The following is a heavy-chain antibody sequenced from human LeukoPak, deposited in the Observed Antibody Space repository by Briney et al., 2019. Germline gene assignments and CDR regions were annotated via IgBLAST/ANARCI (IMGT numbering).Heavy chain of an antibody. CDR2: SCWNSGSI. Sequence: GRSLRLYGAGSRFTFVVYAMHWLRHAQGNGLEGVSGSCWNSGSIGYADSVKGRFTISSDNANNYLYLQMNSLSADDTALYYCAKDLDISVAGLDGLFDYWGQGTLVTVSS. D-gene: IGHD6-19*01. J-gene: IGHJ4*02. CDR1: RFTFVVYA. V-gene: IGHV3-9*01. CDR3: AKDLDISVAGLDGLFDY.